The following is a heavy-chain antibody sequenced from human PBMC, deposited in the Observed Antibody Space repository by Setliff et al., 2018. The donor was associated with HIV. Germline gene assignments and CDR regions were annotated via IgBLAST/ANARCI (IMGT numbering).Heavy chain of an antibody. CDR1: GYTFTSYY. V-gene: IGHV1-46*01. D-gene: IGHD6-13*01. Sequence: ASVKVSCKASGYTFTSYYMHWVRQAPGQGLEWMGIINPSGGSTSYAQKFQGRVTMTRDTSTSTVYMELSSLGSEDTAVYYCAIGSSNWPHRPNNYYFDYWGQGTPVTVSS. CDR2: INPSGGST. CDR3: AIGSSNWPHRPNNYYFDY. J-gene: IGHJ4*02.